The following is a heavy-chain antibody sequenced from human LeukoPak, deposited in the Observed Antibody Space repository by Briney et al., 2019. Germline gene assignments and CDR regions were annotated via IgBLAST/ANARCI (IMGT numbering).Heavy chain of an antibody. CDR3: ATLQDGNHYGDYAWFDP. Sequence: SETLSLTCAVYGGSFSGYYWSWIRQSPGKGLEWIGEINHSGSTNYNPSLKSRVTISVDTSKNQFSLKLSSVIAADTAVYYCATLQDGNHYGDYAWFDPWGQGTLVTVSS. D-gene: IGHD4-17*01. V-gene: IGHV4-34*01. CDR1: GGSFSGYY. CDR2: INHSGST. J-gene: IGHJ5*02.